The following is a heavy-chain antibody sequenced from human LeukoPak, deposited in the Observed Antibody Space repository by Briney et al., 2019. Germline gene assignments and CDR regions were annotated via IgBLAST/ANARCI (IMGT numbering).Heavy chain of an antibody. J-gene: IGHJ4*02. V-gene: IGHV3-30*02. D-gene: IGHD3-10*01. CDR3: ANGGLRVLYFDY. Sequence: HPGGSLRLSCAASGFTFSSYGMHWVRQAPGKGLEWVAFIRYDGSNKYYADSVKGRFTISRDNSKNTLYLQMNSLRAEDTAVYYCANGGLRVLYFDYWGQGTLVTVSS. CDR2: IRYDGSNK. CDR1: GFTFSSYG.